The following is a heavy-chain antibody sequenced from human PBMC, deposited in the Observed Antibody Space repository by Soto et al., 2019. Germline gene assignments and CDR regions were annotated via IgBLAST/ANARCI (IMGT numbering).Heavy chain of an antibody. J-gene: IGHJ4*02. V-gene: IGHV3-30*18. CDR1: GFTFSTYG. D-gene: IGHD6-13*01. Sequence: QVQLVESGGGVVQPGRSLRLSCAASGFTFSTYGMHWVRQAPGRGPEWVATISYDGNKKCSADSVKGRFTISRDNSNNTLYLQMNSLRAEDTAVYHCAKGLSVDSSSRYLHYFHYWGQGALVTVSS. CDR2: ISYDGNKK. CDR3: AKGLSVDSSSRYLHYFHY.